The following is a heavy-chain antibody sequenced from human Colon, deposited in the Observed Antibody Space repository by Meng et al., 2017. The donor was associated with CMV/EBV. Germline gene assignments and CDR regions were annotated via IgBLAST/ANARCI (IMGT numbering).Heavy chain of an antibody. J-gene: IGHJ4*02. CDR1: GGAISSSSYY. CDR2: IYYSGST. CDR3: ARAAAAGEYYFDY. V-gene: IGHV4-39*07. D-gene: IGHD6-13*01. Sequence: SGAGLVKTSEPLSLTRTVSGGAISSSSYYWGWIRQPPGKGLEWIGGIYYSGSTYYNPSLKSRVTISVDTFKNQFSLKLSSVTAADTAVYYCARAAAAGEYYFDYWGQGTLVTVSS.